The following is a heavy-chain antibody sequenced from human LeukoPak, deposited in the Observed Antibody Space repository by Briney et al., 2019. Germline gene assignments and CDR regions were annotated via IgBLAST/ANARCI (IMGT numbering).Heavy chain of an antibody. D-gene: IGHD2-8*01. CDR2: LNWNGGNT. Sequence: GGTLRLSCVASGFTFDDYGMSWVRQVPGKGLEWVSALNWNGGNTNYADSVKGRFTISRDNAKNSLYLQMNSLRAEGTALYYCARGRTKGIDYWGQGNLVTVSS. CDR1: GFTFDDYG. CDR3: ARGRTKGIDY. J-gene: IGHJ4*02. V-gene: IGHV3-20*04.